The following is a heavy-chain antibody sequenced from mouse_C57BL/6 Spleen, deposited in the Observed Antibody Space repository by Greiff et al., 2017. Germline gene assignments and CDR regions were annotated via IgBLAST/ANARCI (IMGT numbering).Heavy chain of an antibody. Sequence: QVQLQQPGAELVMPGASVKLSCKASGYTFTSYSMPWVKQSPGQGLEWIGKVDPSDSYTNYNQKFKGKSTLTVDKSSSTAYMQLSSLTSEDSAVYYCARSSTGTYFDVWGTGTTVTVSS. CDR1: GYTFTSYS. V-gene: IGHV1-69*01. D-gene: IGHD4-1*01. CDR2: VDPSDSYT. J-gene: IGHJ1*03. CDR3: ARSSTGTYFDV.